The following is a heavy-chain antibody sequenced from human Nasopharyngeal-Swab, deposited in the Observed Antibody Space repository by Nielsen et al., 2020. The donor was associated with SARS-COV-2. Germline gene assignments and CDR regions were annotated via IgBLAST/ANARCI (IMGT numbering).Heavy chain of an antibody. CDR2: INHSGST. CDR1: GGSFSAYY. J-gene: IGHJ6*02. Sequence: SETLSLTCAVYGGSFSAYYWNWIRQPPGKGLEWIGEINHSGSTNYNPSLNSRVTRSVDTSNKQFSLKLSSVTAADTAVYYCASLVGGSGGSSFYYYYGMDVWGQGTTVTVSS. D-gene: IGHD3-10*01. CDR3: ASLVGGSGGSSFYYYYGMDV. V-gene: IGHV4-34*01.